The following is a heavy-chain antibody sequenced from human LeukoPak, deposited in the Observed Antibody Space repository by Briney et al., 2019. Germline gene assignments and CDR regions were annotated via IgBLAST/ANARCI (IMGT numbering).Heavy chain of an antibody. CDR1: GYTFTSYY. V-gene: IGHV1-46*01. CDR2: INPSGGST. J-gene: IGHJ6*02. CDR3: ARVDIVVVPAAMTYYYYGMDV. D-gene: IGHD2-2*01. Sequence: ASVKVSCKASGYTFTSYYMHWVRQAPGQGLEWMGIINPSGGSTSYAQKFQGRVTMTRNTSISTAYMELSSLRSEDTAVYYCARVDIVVVPAAMTYYYYGMDVWGQGTTVTVSS.